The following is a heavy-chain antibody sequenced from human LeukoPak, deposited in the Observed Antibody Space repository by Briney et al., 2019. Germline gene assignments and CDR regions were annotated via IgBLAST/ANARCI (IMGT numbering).Heavy chain of an antibody. Sequence: GGSLRLSCAASGFSFSSHSMNWVRQSPGRGLEWVSYISSPSTTIYYAASVKGRFTISRDNAKNSLFLQMSSLRADDMAVYYCARDLGGALDNWGQGTLVTVSP. CDR2: ISSPSTTI. D-gene: IGHD2-21*01. V-gene: IGHV3-48*01. CDR1: GFSFSSHS. CDR3: ARDLGGALDN. J-gene: IGHJ4*02.